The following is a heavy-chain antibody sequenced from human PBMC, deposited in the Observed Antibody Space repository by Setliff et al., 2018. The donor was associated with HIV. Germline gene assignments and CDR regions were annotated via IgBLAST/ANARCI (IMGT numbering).Heavy chain of an antibody. CDR2: IYTSGST. CDR1: GGSMSTYY. J-gene: IGHJ4*02. CDR3: ARTRAPYFFDF. V-gene: IGHV4-4*08. Sequence: PSETLSLTCTVSGGSMSTYYWSWIRQPPGKGLEWIGYIYTSGSTNYNPSLRSRVTISVDTSRSQFSLKLSSVTAADTAVYYCARTRAPYFFDFWGQGAQVTVSS. D-gene: IGHD1-26*01.